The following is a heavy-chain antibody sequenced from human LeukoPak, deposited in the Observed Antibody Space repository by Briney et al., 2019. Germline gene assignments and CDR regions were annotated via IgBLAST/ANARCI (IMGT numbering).Heavy chain of an antibody. CDR3: ATGVPTTVTYLPPFD. CDR1: GFTSSSYW. CDR2: ISSSSGYI. J-gene: IGHJ4*02. V-gene: IGHV3-21*01. D-gene: IGHD4-11*01. Sequence: GGSLRLSCAGSGFTSSSYWMSWVRQAPGKGLEWVSSISSSSGYIYYADSVKGRFTISRDNAKNSLYLQMNSLRAEDTAVYYCATGVPTTVTYLPPFDWGQGTLVTVSS.